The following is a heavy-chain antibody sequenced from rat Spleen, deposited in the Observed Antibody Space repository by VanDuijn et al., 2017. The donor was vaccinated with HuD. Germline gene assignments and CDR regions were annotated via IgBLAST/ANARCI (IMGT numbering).Heavy chain of an antibody. Sequence: EVQLQESGPGLVKPSQSLSLTCSVTGYSITSSYRWNWIRKFPGDKLEWMGYINSAGTTKYNASLKSRISITRDASKNRFFLQVYSVTTEDTATYYCARLHYGFDYWGQGVMVTVSS. CDR2: INSAGTT. V-gene: IGHV3-3*01. J-gene: IGHJ2*01. CDR3: ARLHYGFDY. D-gene: IGHD1-11*01. CDR1: GYSITSSYR.